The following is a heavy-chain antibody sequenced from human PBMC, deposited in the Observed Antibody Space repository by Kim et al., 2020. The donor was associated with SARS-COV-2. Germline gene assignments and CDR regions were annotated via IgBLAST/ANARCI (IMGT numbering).Heavy chain of an antibody. Sequence: GGSLRLSCAASGFTFSSYGMHWVRQAPGKGLEWVAVISYDGSNKNYADSVKGRFTISRDKSKNTLYLQMNRLRAEDTAVYYCAKESGSGTYYGWTYYYYGVDVWGRGNTVTVSS. J-gene: IGHJ6*02. CDR1: GFTFSSYG. D-gene: IGHD3-10*01. CDR3: AKESGSGTYYGWTYYYYGVDV. CDR2: ISYDGSNK. V-gene: IGHV3-30*18.